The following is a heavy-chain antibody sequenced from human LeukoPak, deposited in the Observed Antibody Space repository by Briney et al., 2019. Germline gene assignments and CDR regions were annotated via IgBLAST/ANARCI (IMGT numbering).Heavy chain of an antibody. CDR1: GGSFSGYY. Sequence: SETLSLTCAVYGGSFSGYYWSWIRQPPGKGLEWIGEINHSGSTNYNPSLKSRVTISVDTSKNQFSLKLSSVTAADTAVYYCARGDGYSSSCPVYFDYWGQGTLVTVSS. CDR2: INHSGST. J-gene: IGHJ4*02. CDR3: ARGDGYSSSCPVYFDY. V-gene: IGHV4-34*01. D-gene: IGHD6-6*01.